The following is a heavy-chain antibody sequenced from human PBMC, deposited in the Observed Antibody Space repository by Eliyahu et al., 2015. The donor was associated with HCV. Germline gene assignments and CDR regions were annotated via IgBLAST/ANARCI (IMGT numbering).Heavy chain of an antibody. V-gene: IGHV3-30-3*01. CDR3: ARASPYIFDL. CDR2: ISYDGSNK. Sequence: QVQLVXSGGXVXQPGRSLRLXCAASGFXFSNYAMHWVRQAPGKGLEWVAVISYDGSNKYYADSVKGRFTISRDNSKNTLYVQMNSLRAEDTAVYYCARASPYIFDLWGQGTLVTVSS. CDR1: GFXFSNYA. D-gene: IGHD3-16*01. J-gene: IGHJ3*01.